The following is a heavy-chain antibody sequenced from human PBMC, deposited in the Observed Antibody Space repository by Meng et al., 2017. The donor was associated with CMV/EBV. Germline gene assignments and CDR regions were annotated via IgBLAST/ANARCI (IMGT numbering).Heavy chain of an antibody. D-gene: IGHD1-1*01. CDR1: GFTFSDHY. Sequence: GGSLRLSCTTSGFTFSDHYMDWFRQAPGKGLEWVAFIRYDGSNKYYADSVKGRFTISRDNSKNTLYLQMNSLRAEDTAVYYCAKDLDMGVWGQGTTVTVSS. CDR3: AKDLDMGV. J-gene: IGHJ6*02. V-gene: IGHV3-30*02. CDR2: IRYDGSNK.